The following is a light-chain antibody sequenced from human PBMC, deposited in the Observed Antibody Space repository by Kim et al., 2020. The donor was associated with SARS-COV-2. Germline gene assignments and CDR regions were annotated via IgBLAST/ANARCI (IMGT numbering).Light chain of an antibody. CDR2: DAS. V-gene: IGKV1-5*01. CDR1: QSISGG. CDR3: QQYSNRWT. J-gene: IGKJ1*01. Sequence: SASVGDKVTITCRASQSISGGVAWYQQKPGKAPKLLIYDASSLESGVPSRFSGSGSGRDFTLIVSSLQPDDFATYYCQQYSNRWTFGQGTKVDIK.